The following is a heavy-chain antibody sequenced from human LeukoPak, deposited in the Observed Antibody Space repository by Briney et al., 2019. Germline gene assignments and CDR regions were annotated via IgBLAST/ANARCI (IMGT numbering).Heavy chain of an antibody. CDR3: ARIGMRSARFDY. CDR1: GGSISSGSYY. D-gene: IGHD3-3*01. Sequence: PSQTLSLTCTVSGGSISSGSYYWSWIRQPAGKGLEWIGRIYTSGSTNYNPSLKSRVTLSVDTSKNQFSLKLSSVTAADTAVYYCARIGMRSARFDYWGQGTLVTVSS. CDR2: IYTSGST. J-gene: IGHJ4*02. V-gene: IGHV4-61*02.